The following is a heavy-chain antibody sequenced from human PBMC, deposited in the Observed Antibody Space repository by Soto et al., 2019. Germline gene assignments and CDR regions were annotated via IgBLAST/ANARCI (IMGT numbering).Heavy chain of an antibody. CDR1: GYTFTSYA. V-gene: IGHV1-3*01. CDR2: INAGNGNT. J-gene: IGHJ2*01. Sequence: ASGKVSCKASGYTFTSYAMHWVRQAPGQRLEWMGWINAGNGNTKYSQKFQGRVTITRDTSASTAYMELSSLRSEDTAVYYCARGGSLYWYFDLWGRGTLVTSPQ. CDR3: ARGGSLYWYFDL. D-gene: IGHD1-26*01.